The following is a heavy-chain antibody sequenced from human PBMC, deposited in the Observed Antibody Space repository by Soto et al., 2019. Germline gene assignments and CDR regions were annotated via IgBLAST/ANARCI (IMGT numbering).Heavy chain of an antibody. CDR3: ARGDSNHDYYYYYYMDV. CDR1: GFTVSSNY. Sequence: GGSLRLSCAASGFTVSSNYMSWVRQAPGKGLEWVSVIYSGGSTYYADSVKGRFTISRDNSKNTLYLQMNSLRAEDTAVFYCARGDSNHDYYYYYYMDVWGKGTTVTVSS. CDR2: IYSGGST. J-gene: IGHJ6*03. D-gene: IGHD4-4*01. V-gene: IGHV3-66*01.